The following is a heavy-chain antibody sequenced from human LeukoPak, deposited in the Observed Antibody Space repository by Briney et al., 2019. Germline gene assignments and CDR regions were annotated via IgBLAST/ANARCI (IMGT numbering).Heavy chain of an antibody. CDR2: IYYSGST. J-gene: IGHJ3*02. D-gene: IGHD6-13*01. CDR1: GGSISSYY. V-gene: IGHV4-59*01. CDR3: AREAPWGIAAAFGRAFDI. Sequence: SETLSLTCTVSGGSISSYYWSWIRQPPGKGLEWIGYIYYSGSTNYNPSLKGRVTISVDTSKNQFSLKLSSVTAADTAVYYCAREAPWGIAAAFGRAFDIWGQGTMVTVSS.